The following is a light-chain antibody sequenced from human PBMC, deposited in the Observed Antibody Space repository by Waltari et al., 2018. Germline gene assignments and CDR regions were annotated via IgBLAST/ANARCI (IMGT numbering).Light chain of an antibody. Sequence: HSALTQPASVSGSPGQSITIPCPGTRSDFGGVHFLSWYPQPPENAPHPFIFDVPDRPSGISARFSGSKSGNTASLTISGLQSDDEADYYCASYTSSSNYVFGSGTTVTV. CDR2: DVP. CDR1: RSDFGGVHF. V-gene: IGLV2-14*03. J-gene: IGLJ1*01. CDR3: ASYTSSSNYV.